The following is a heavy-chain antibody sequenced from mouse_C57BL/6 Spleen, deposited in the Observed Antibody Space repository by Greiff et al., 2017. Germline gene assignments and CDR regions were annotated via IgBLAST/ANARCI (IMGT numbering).Heavy chain of an antibody. CDR1: GFNIKDDY. D-gene: IGHD1-1*01. V-gene: IGHV14-4*01. Sequence: EVKLQESGAELVRPGASVKLSCTASGFNIKDDYMHWVKQRPEQGLEWIGWIDPENGDTEYDSKFQGKATITADKSSNTAYLQHRSLTSEDTAVYYCTTWGYYGSSSYFYVWGTGTTVTVSS. CDR2: IDPENGDT. CDR3: TTWGYYGSSSYFYV. J-gene: IGHJ1*03.